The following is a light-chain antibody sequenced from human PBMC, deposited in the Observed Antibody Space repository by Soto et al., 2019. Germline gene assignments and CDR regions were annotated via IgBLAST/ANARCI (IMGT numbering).Light chain of an antibody. CDR1: RSISSSY. Sequence: DIVMTQSPDTLPLSPGERATLSCRASRSISSSYLAWYQQKPGQAPRLLIYGASSRATDIPDRFSGSGSGTDFTLTISRLEPEDFAVYYCQQYGSSLIYTFGQGTKLEMK. CDR2: GAS. V-gene: IGKV3-20*01. CDR3: QQYGSSLIYT. J-gene: IGKJ2*01.